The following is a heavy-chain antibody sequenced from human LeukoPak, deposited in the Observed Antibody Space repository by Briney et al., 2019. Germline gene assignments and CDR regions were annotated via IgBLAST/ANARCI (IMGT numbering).Heavy chain of an antibody. Sequence: GASQRLSCAASGLTLSSSATSSASHARGKGLEWLSGISGRGGRTYYADTVKGRFTISRDNSKNTLYLQMNSQRADRTAVCYCARRKDFFGSRGQGTLVP. V-gene: IGHV3-23*01. CDR2: ISGRGGRT. CDR3: ARRKDFFGS. CDR1: GLTLSSSA. J-gene: IGHJ4*02.